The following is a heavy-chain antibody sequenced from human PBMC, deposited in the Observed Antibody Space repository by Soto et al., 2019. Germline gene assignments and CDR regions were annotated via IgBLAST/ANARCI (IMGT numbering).Heavy chain of an antibody. D-gene: IGHD3-22*01. J-gene: IGHJ4*02. Sequence: PVGSLRLSGAASGFTFSSYAMSWVRQARGKGLEWVSAISGSGGSTYYADSVKGRFTISRDNSKNTLYLQMNSLRAEDTAVYYCAKDPLRITMIVVVTNYFDYWGQGTLVTVSS. V-gene: IGHV3-23*01. CDR3: AKDPLRITMIVVVTNYFDY. CDR2: ISGSGGST. CDR1: GFTFSSYA.